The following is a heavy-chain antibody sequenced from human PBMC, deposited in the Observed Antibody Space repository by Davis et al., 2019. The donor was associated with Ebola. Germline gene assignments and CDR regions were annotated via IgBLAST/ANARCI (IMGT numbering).Heavy chain of an antibody. Sequence: GESLKISCGASGFTVSSNYMSWVRQAPGKGLEWVSVIYNGGSTYYADSVKGRFTISRDNSKNTLYLQMNSLRAEDTAVYFCARQLPYYSYGMDVWGQGTTVTVSS. CDR3: ARQLPYYSYGMDV. D-gene: IGHD2-2*01. CDR1: GFTVSSNY. CDR2: IYNGGST. V-gene: IGHV3-53*01. J-gene: IGHJ6*02.